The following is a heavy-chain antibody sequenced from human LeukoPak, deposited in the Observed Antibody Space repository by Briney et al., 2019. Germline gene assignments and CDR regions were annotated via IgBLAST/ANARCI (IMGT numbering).Heavy chain of an antibody. Sequence: GGSLRLSCAASGFTFSSYSMNWVCQAPGKGLEWVSSISSSSSYIYYADSVKGRFTISRDNAKNSLYLQMNSLRAEDTAVYYCARDPWGIAAAGTGGTVDYWGQGTLVTVSS. J-gene: IGHJ4*02. CDR1: GFTFSSYS. CDR2: ISSSSSYI. D-gene: IGHD6-13*01. CDR3: ARDPWGIAAAGTGGTVDY. V-gene: IGHV3-21*01.